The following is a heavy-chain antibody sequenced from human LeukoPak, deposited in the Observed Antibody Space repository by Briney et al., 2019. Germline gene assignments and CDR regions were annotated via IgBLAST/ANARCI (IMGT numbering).Heavy chain of an antibody. CDR1: GGSFSGYY. J-gene: IGHJ4*02. CDR2: IYYSGST. D-gene: IGHD5-12*01. CDR3: ARRVATIRAYYFDY. V-gene: IGHV4-34*01. Sequence: SETLSLTCAVYGGSFSGYYWSWIRQPPGKGLEWIGSIYYSGSTYYNPSLKSRVTISVDTSKNQFSLKLSSVTAADTAVYYCARRVATIRAYYFDYWGQGTLVTVSS.